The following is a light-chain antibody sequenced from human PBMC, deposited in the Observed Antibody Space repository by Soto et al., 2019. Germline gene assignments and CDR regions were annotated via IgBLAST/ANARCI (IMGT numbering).Light chain of an antibody. V-gene: IGLV3-25*02. CDR1: ALPKQY. J-gene: IGLJ1*01. CDR3: QSAYSSGTHV. CDR2: KDS. Sequence: SYELTQPPSVSVSPGQTARITCSGDALPKQYAYWYQQKPGQAPVLVIYKDSERPSGIPERFSGSSSGTTVTLTMSGVQAEDEADYYSQSAYSSGTHVFGTGTKLTVL.